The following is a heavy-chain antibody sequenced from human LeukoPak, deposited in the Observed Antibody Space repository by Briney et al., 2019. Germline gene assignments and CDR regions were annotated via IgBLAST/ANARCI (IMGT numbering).Heavy chain of an antibody. J-gene: IGHJ6*03. Sequence: GASVNVSCKASGYTFTNYAMNWVRQAPGQGLECMGWIDTNTGNPTYAQGFTGRFVFSLDTSVSTAYLQISSLKAEDTAVYYCARNRISHHMDVWGKGTTVTVSS. V-gene: IGHV7-4-1*02. CDR1: GYTFTNYA. CDR2: IDTNTGNP. D-gene: IGHD2-15*01. CDR3: ARNRISHHMDV.